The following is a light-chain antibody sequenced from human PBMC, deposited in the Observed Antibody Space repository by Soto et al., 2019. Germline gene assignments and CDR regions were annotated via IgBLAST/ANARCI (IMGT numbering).Light chain of an antibody. J-gene: IGLJ1*01. Sequence: QSALTQPPSVSVAPGQRVTISCTGSSSNIGAGYDVHWYQQLPGAAPKLLIYGNSNRPSGVPDRFSGSKSGTSASLAITGLQAEDEADYCCQSYDSSLSAYVFGTGTKVTVL. CDR1: SSNIGAGYD. V-gene: IGLV1-40*01. CDR3: QSYDSSLSAYV. CDR2: GNS.